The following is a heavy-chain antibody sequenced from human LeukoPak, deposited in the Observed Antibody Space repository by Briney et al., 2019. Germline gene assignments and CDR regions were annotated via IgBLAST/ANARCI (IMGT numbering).Heavy chain of an antibody. J-gene: IGHJ6*03. CDR3: ARDRPQYSSSWYRFGHYYYYMDV. Sequence: ASVKVSCKASGYSFTDKYMHWVRQAPGQGLEWMGWINPNSGGTNYAQKFQGRVTMTTDTSMSTAYMELRSLRSEDTAVYYCARDRPQYSSSWYRFGHYYYYMDVWGKGTTVTVSS. V-gene: IGHV1-2*02. CDR1: GYSFTDKY. CDR2: INPNSGGT. D-gene: IGHD6-13*01.